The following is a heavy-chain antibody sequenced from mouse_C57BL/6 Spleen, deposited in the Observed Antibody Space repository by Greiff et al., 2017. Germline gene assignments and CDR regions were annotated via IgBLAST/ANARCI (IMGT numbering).Heavy chain of an antibody. CDR1: GYAFSSYW. CDR3: ARSDLYYAMDY. V-gene: IGHV1-80*01. CDR2: IYPGDGDT. Sequence: QVQLQQSGAELVKPGASVKISCKASGYAFSSYWMNWVKQRPGKGLEWIGQIYPGDGDTNYTGKFKGKATLTADESSSTAYMQLSSLTSEDSAVYFCARSDLYYAMDYWGQGTSVTVSS. J-gene: IGHJ4*01.